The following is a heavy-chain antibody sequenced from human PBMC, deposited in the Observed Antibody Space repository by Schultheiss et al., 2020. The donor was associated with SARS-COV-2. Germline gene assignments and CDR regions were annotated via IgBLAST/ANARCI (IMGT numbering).Heavy chain of an antibody. Sequence: GGSLRLSCAASGFTFSSYAISWVRQAPGKGLEWVSAISGSGGSTYYADSVKGRFTISRDNSKNTLYLQMNSLRAEDTAVYYCAKVEGYSYGKNDYWGQGTLVTVSS. CDR1: GFTFSSYA. J-gene: IGHJ4*02. V-gene: IGHV3-23*01. CDR2: ISGSGGST. D-gene: IGHD5-18*01. CDR3: AKVEGYSYGKNDY.